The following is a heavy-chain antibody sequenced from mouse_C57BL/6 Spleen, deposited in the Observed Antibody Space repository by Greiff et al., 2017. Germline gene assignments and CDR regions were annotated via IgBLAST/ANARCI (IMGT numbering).Heavy chain of an antibody. Sequence: QVQLQQSGAELAKPGASVKLSCKASGYTFTSYWMHWVKQRPGQGLEWIGYINPSSGYTKYNQKFKDKATLTADKSSSTAYMQLSSLTYEDSAVYYGASYYGSSYYAMDYWGQGTSVTVSS. CDR1: GYTFTSYW. CDR3: ASYYGSSYYAMDY. D-gene: IGHD1-1*01. CDR2: INPSSGYT. J-gene: IGHJ4*01. V-gene: IGHV1-7*01.